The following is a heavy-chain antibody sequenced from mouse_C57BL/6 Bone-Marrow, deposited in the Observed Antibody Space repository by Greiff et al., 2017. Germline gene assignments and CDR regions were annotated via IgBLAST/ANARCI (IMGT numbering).Heavy chain of an antibody. D-gene: IGHD3-1*01. CDR2: ISNLAYSI. J-gene: IGHJ1*03. Sequence: EVKLVESGGGLVQPGGSLKLSCAASGFTFSDYGMAWVRQAPRKGPEWVAFISNLAYSIYYADTVTGRFTISRENAKNTLYLEMSSLRSEDTAMYYCARRATGEGYFDVWGTGTTVTVSS. V-gene: IGHV5-15*01. CDR3: ARRATGEGYFDV. CDR1: GFTFSDYG.